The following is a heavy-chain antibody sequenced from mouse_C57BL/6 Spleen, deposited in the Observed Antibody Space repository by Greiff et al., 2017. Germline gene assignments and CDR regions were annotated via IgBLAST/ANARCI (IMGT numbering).Heavy chain of an antibody. CDR3: ARYIPPLPYGSSYYFDY. Sequence: EVQLVESGGGLVQPGGSLSLSCAASGFTFTDYYMSWVRQPPGKALEWLGFIRNKANGYTTEYRASVKGRFTISRDNSHSILYLQMNALRAEDSATYYCARYIPPLPYGSSYYFDYWGQGTTLTVSS. CDR1: GFTFTDYY. J-gene: IGHJ2*01. V-gene: IGHV7-3*01. CDR2: IRNKANGYTT. D-gene: IGHD1-1*01.